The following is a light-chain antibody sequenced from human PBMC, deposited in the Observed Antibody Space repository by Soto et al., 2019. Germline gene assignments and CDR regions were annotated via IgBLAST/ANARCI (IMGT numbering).Light chain of an antibody. J-gene: IGLJ1*01. CDR3: FSYAGNSLNYV. CDR1: SSEFVSYNL. CDR2: EAS. Sequence: QSALPQPASVSGCPGQSMTSSCPLPSSEFVSYNLVSWYQQHPGKAPKLMIYEASKRPSGISNRFSGSKSGNAASLTISGLQAEDEADYYCFSYAGNSLNYVFGTGTKVTVL. V-gene: IGLV2-23*01.